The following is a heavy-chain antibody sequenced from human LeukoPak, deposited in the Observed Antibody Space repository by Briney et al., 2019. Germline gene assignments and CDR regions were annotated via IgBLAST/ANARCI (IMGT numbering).Heavy chain of an antibody. V-gene: IGHV1-8*03. CDR1: GDTFTSYD. Sequence: ASVKVSCKASGDTFTSYDINWVRQATGQGLEWMGWMNPNSGNTGYAQKFQGRVTITRNTSISTAYMELSSLSSEDMAVYYRARARRIVVVPATSRDNYYYYMDAWGKGTTVTVSS. CDR2: MNPNSGNT. CDR3: ARARRIVVVPATSRDNYYYYMDA. D-gene: IGHD2-2*01. J-gene: IGHJ6*03.